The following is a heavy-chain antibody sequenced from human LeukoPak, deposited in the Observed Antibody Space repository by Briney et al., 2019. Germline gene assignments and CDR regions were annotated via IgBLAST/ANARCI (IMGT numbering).Heavy chain of an antibody. CDR1: GLTFSTYG. Sequence: SGGTLRHTCAASGLTFSTYGMSWVRQAPGKGLEWVSTISGSGGTTYYADSVKGRFTISRDNSKNTLYLQMNSLRAEDTAVYYCARGSGSYYYWGQGTLVTVSS. J-gene: IGHJ4*02. V-gene: IGHV3-23*01. CDR3: ARGSGSYYY. CDR2: ISGSGGTT. D-gene: IGHD3-10*01.